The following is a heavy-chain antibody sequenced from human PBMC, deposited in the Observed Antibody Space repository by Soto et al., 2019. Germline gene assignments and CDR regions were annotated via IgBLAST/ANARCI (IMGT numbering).Heavy chain of an antibody. CDR3: ARRWSRTFDY. D-gene: IGHD3-3*01. CDR2: IYYSGST. Sequence: SETLSLTCTVSGGSISSSSYYWGWIRQPPGKGLEWIGSIYYSGSTYYNPSLKSRVTISVDTSKNQFSLKLSSVTAADTAVYYCARRWSRTFDYWGQGTLVTVSS. V-gene: IGHV4-39*01. J-gene: IGHJ4*02. CDR1: GGSISSSSYY.